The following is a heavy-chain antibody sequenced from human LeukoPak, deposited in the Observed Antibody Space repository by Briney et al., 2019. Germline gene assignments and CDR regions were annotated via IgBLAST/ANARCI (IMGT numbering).Heavy chain of an antibody. CDR2: ISWNSGSI. V-gene: IGHV3-9*03. D-gene: IGHD6-13*01. CDR1: GFTFDDYA. J-gene: IGHJ4*02. Sequence: GGSPRLSCAASGFTFDDYAMHWVRQALGKGLEWVSGISWNSGSIGYADSVKGRFTISRDNAKNSLYLQMNSLRAEDMALYYCAGGDIAAAGTMVLRYWGQGTLVTVSS. CDR3: AGGDIAAAGTMVLRY.